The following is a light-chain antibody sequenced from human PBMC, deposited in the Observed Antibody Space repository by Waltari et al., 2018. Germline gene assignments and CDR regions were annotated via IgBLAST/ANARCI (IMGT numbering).Light chain of an antibody. Sequence: DIQMTQSPSTLSASIGDRVTITCRASQSTTNWLAWYQQKPGKAPKLLIYKASTLESGVPSRFSGSGSVTEFTLTISSLQPDDFATYYCQQYNNYVATFGQGTKVEIK. CDR1: QSTTNW. J-gene: IGKJ1*01. CDR3: QQYNNYVAT. V-gene: IGKV1-5*03. CDR2: KAS.